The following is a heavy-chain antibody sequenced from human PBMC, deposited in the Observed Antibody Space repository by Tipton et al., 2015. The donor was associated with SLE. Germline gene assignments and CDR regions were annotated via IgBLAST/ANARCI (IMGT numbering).Heavy chain of an antibody. Sequence: LRLSCAVYGGSFSGYFWSWIRQSPGKGLEWIGEINHSGSTNYNPSPESRLTILVDTAKNQFSLKLSSVTAADTAMYYCARQSDTTMVAYFDSWGQGTVVTVSS. CDR3: ARQSDTTMVAYFDS. V-gene: IGHV4-34*01. CDR2: INHSGST. J-gene: IGHJ4*02. CDR1: GGSFSGYF. D-gene: IGHD5-18*01.